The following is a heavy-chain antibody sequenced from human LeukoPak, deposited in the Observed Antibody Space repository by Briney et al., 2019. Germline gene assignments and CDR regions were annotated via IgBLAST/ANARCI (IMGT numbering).Heavy chain of an antibody. D-gene: IGHD4-23*01. CDR3: ARGTVEKHYYYYYMDV. V-gene: IGHV1-18*01. CDR2: ISAYNGNT. CDR1: GYTFTSYG. J-gene: IGHJ6*03. Sequence: APVKVSCKASGYTFTSYGISWVRQAPGQGLEWMGWISAYNGNTNYAQKLQGRVTMTTDTSTSTAYMELRSLRSDDTAVYYCARGTVEKHYYYYYMDVWGKGTTVTVSS.